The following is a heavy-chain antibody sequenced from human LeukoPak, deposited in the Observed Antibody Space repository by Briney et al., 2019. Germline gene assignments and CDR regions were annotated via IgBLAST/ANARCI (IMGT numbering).Heavy chain of an antibody. D-gene: IGHD2-2*01. CDR2: IYHSGTT. CDR3: ANKVYCSTTSCYPAGY. CDR1: GGSISSSNW. V-gene: IGHV4-4*02. Sequence: SETLSLTCAVSGGSISSSNWWSWVRQAPGKGLEWIGEIYHSGTTNYNPSLKSRVTISIDTSKNQFSLTLTSVTAADTAVYYCANKVYCSTTSCYPAGYWGQGTLVTVSS. J-gene: IGHJ4*02.